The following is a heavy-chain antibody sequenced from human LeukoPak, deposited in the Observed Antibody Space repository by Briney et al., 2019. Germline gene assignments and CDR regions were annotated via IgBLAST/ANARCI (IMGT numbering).Heavy chain of an antibody. Sequence: GGSLRLSCAASGFTFSSYSMNWVRQAPGKGLEWVSSISSSSSYIYYADSVKGRFTISRDNAKNSLYLQMNSLRAEDTAVYYCAREARENFDWLQGPHYYYYMDVWGKGTTVTVSS. J-gene: IGHJ6*03. V-gene: IGHV3-21*04. CDR2: ISSSSSYI. CDR1: GFTFSSYS. D-gene: IGHD3-9*01. CDR3: AREARENFDWLQGPHYYYYMDV.